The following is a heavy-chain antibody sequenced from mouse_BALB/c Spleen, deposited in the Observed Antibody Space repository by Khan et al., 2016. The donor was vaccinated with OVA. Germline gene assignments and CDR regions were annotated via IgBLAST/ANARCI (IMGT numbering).Heavy chain of an antibody. D-gene: IGHD2-3*01. CDR1: GFNIKDYY. CDR2: IDPENGNT. Sequence: VQLKESGAELVRPGAFVKLSCKASGFNIKDYYIHWVKQRPEQGLEWIGWIDPENGNTIYAPQFLGKASITADTSSNTAYLQLSSLTSEDTAVYYCARDGYSPGFAYWGQGTLVTVSA. CDR3: ARDGYSPGFAY. V-gene: IGHV14-1*02. J-gene: IGHJ3*01.